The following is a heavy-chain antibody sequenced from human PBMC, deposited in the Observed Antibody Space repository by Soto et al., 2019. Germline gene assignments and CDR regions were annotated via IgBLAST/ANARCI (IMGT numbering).Heavy chain of an antibody. CDR1: GGSISSYY. Sequence: SETLSLTCTVSGGSISSYYWSWIRQPPGKGLEWIGYIYYSGSTNYNPSLKSRVTISVDTSKNQFSLKLSSVTAADTAVYYCASDLSPYYDSSGYSFFDIGGQGTMVTVSS. J-gene: IGHJ3*02. V-gene: IGHV4-59*12. CDR2: IYYSGST. CDR3: ASDLSPYYDSSGYSFFDI. D-gene: IGHD3-22*01.